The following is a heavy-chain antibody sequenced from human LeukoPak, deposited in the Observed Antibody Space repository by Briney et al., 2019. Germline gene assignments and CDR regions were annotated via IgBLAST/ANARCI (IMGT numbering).Heavy chain of an antibody. CDR1: GFTFSSYV. CDR2: VSESADYT. D-gene: IGHD2-21*02. CDR3: AKKMVPATRVFDL. Sequence: GGSLRLSFAASGFTFSSYVMFWVRQAPGKGLEWVSAVSESADYTFYADYVKGRCTISKDNSKNTLFLQMNNLRAEDTAVYYCAKKMVPATRVFDLWGRGTLVAVSS. J-gene: IGHJ2*01. V-gene: IGHV3-23*01.